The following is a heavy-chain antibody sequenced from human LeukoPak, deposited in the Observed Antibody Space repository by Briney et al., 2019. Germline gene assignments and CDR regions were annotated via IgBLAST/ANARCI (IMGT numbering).Heavy chain of an antibody. D-gene: IGHD5-24*01. CDR1: GYTFTNYY. CDR3: ARDRDGYTSDAFDI. J-gene: IGHJ3*02. Sequence: ASVKVSCKASGYTFTNYYIHWVRQAPGQRLEWVGRIITNSGGTNYAQKFRGRVTMTRDTSINTAYMELQRLTSDDSAVYCCARDRDGYTSDAFDIWGPGTMVTVSS. CDR2: IITNSGGT. V-gene: IGHV1-2*06.